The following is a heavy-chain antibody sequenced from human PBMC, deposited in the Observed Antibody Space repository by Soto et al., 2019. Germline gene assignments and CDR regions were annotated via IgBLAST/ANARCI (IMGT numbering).Heavy chain of an antibody. CDR1: GGCFSGYY. CDR3: ARDRRLGTVSYYYYGMDV. CDR2: INHSGST. D-gene: IGHD4-17*01. Sequence: SETLSLTCAVYGGCFSGYYWSWIRQPPGKGLEWIGEINHSGSTNYNPSLRSRVTISVDTSKNQFSLKLSSVTAADTAVYYCARDRRLGTVSYYYYGMDVWGQGTTVTVSS. J-gene: IGHJ6*02. V-gene: IGHV4-34*01.